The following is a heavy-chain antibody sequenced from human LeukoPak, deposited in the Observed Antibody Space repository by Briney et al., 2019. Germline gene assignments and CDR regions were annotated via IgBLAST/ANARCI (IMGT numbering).Heavy chain of an antibody. CDR2: ISSSGGTT. D-gene: IGHD6-13*01. CDR3: AKVGSISAAGTTDY. V-gene: IGHV3-11*01. CDR1: GFIFSDYY. J-gene: IGHJ4*02. Sequence: GGSLRLSCAASGFIFSDYYMSWMRQAPGKGLEWVSYISSSGGTTNYADSVKGRFTISRDNAQNSLYMQMNSLRAEDTAVYYCAKVGSISAAGTTDYWGQGTLVTVSS.